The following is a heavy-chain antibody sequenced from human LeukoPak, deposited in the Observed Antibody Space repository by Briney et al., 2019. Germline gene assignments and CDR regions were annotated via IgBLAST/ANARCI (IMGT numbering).Heavy chain of an antibody. CDR2: IIPIFGTA. CDR3: ARPSGYCSSTSCYKSAPFDY. D-gene: IGHD2-2*02. CDR1: GGTFISCA. J-gene: IGHJ4*02. Sequence: ASVKVSCKASGGTFISCAISWVRQAPGQGLEWMGGIIPIFGTANYAQKFQGRVTITADESTSTAYMELSSLRSEDTAVYYCARPSGYCSSTSCYKSAPFDYWGQGTLVTVSS. V-gene: IGHV1-69*13.